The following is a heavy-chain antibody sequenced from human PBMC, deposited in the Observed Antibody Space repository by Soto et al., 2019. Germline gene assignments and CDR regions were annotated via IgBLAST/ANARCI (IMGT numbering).Heavy chain of an antibody. Sequence: ASVKVSCKASGYTFTSYAMHWVRQAPGQRLEWMGWINAGNGNTKYSQKFQGRVTITRDTSASTAYMELSSLRSEVTAVYYCARDIAAAVYFDYWGQGTLVTVSS. CDR1: GYTFTSYA. D-gene: IGHD6-13*01. J-gene: IGHJ4*02. CDR3: ARDIAAAVYFDY. V-gene: IGHV1-3*01. CDR2: INAGNGNT.